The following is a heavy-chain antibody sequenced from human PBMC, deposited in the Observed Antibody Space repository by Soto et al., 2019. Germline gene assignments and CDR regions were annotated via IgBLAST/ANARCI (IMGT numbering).Heavy chain of an antibody. CDR2: ISYDGSNK. CDR3: ARVAVEMATIHVFDY. Sequence: QVQXVESXXGVVXPGXSLRLSCAASGFTFSSYAMHWVCQAPXKGLEWVAVISYDGSNKYYADSVKGRFTISRDNSKNTLYLQMNSLRAEDTAVYYCARVAVEMATIHVFDYWGQGTLVTVSS. V-gene: IGHV3-30-3*01. D-gene: IGHD5-12*01. J-gene: IGHJ4*02. CDR1: GFTFSSYA.